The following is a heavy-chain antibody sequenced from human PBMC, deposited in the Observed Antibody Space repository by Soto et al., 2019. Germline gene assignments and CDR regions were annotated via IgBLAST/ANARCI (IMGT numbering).Heavy chain of an antibody. J-gene: IGHJ3*02. CDR2: IYYSGTT. Sequence: SETLSLTCTVSGGSVSSGDYYWSWLRQHPGMGLEWIGYIYYSGTTFYTPSLKSRLTMSVDTSENQFSLRLTSVTAADTAMYYCARAAIYCSGSSCYAGAFAIWGQGTMVTVSS. CDR1: GGSVSSGDYY. V-gene: IGHV4-31*03. D-gene: IGHD2-2*01. CDR3: ARAAIYCSGSSCYAGAFAI.